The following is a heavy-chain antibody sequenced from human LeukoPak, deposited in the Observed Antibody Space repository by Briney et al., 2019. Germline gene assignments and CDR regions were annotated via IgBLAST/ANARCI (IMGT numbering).Heavy chain of an antibody. CDR2: INHSGST. V-gene: IGHV4-38-2*02. CDR1: GYSISSGYY. Sequence: PSETLSLTCTVSGYSISSGYYWSWIRQPPGKGLEWIGEINHSGSTNYNPSLKSRVTISVDTSKNQFSLKLSSVTAADTAVYYCARQGPEYCSSTSCYYSYMDVWGKGTTVTVSS. D-gene: IGHD2-2*01. CDR3: ARQGPEYCSSTSCYYSYMDV. J-gene: IGHJ6*03.